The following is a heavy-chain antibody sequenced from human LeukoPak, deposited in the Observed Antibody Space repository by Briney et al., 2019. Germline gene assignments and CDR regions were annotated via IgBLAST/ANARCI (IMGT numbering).Heavy chain of an antibody. D-gene: IGHD5-12*01. Sequence: SETLSLTCAVYGGSFSGYYWSWIRQPPGKGLEWIGEIDRSGSTNYSPSLESRVTISADTSKNQFSLKLSSVTAVDTAVYYCARWLRFDSAFDIWGQGTMVTVSS. CDR3: ARWLRFDSAFDI. CDR1: GGSFSGYY. CDR2: IDRSGST. J-gene: IGHJ3*02. V-gene: IGHV4-34*01.